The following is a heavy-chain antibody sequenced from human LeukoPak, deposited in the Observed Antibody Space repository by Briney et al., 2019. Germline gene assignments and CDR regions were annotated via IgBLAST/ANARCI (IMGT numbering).Heavy chain of an antibody. CDR1: GGSISSTNW. V-gene: IGHV4-4*02. Sequence: SGTLSLTCDVSGGSISSTNWWSWVRQPPGKGLEWIGEINHGGTTNYNPSPSLKSRVTISVDKSKNQFSLRLSSVTAADTAVYYCARHDIVVVPAAIMTGYMDVWGKGTTVTVSS. J-gene: IGHJ6*03. CDR3: ARHDIVVVPAAIMTGYMDV. D-gene: IGHD2-2*01. CDR2: INHGGTT.